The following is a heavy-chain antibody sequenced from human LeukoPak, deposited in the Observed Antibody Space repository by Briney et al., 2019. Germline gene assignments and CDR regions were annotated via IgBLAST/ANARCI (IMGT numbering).Heavy chain of an antibody. CDR3: AGGGDYVVEVFDY. J-gene: IGHJ4*02. D-gene: IGHD2-21*02. V-gene: IGHV3-30*04. CDR2: ISYDGSNK. Sequence: QTGGSLRLSCAASGFTFSSYAMHWVRQAPGKGLEWVAVISYDGSNKYYADSVKGRFTISRDNSKNTLYLQMNSLRAEDTAVYYCAGGGDYVVEVFDYWGQGTLVTVSS. CDR1: GFTFSSYA.